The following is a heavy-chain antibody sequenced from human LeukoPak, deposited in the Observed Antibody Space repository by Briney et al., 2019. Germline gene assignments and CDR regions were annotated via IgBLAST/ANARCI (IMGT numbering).Heavy chain of an antibody. CDR2: ISWDGGST. CDR1: GFTFDDYA. D-gene: IGHD3-10*01. V-gene: IGHV3-43D*03. J-gene: IGHJ6*02. Sequence: GGSLRLSCAASGFTFDDYAMHWVRQAPGKGLEWVSLISWDGGSTYYADSVKGRFTISRDNSKNSLYLQMNSLRAEDTALYYCAKDNAVRGVMGNYYYYYGMDVWGQGTTVTVSS. CDR3: AKDNAVRGVMGNYYYYYGMDV.